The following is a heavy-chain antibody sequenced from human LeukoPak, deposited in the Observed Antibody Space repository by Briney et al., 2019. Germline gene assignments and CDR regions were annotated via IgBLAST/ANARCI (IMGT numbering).Heavy chain of an antibody. D-gene: IGHD3-22*01. CDR1: GGSFSSYY. CDR3: ARDRGYYYDSSRLIYFDY. Sequence: PSETLSLTCAVYGGSFSSYYWSWIRQPPGKGLEWIGYIYYSGSTNYNPSLKSRVTISVDTSKNQFSLKLSSVTAADTAVYYCARDRGYYYDSSRLIYFDYWGQGTLVTVSS. V-gene: IGHV4-59*01. CDR2: IYYSGST. J-gene: IGHJ4*02.